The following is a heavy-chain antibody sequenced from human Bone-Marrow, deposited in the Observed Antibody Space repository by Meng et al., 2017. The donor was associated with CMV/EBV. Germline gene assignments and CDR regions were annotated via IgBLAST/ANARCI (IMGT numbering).Heavy chain of an antibody. CDR1: GYTFTSYD. D-gene: IGHD2-2*03. CDR2: MNPNSGNT. CDR3: ARLVIIVVPGGINKRRVWFDP. Sequence: ASVKVSCKASGYTFTSYDINWVRQATGQGLEWMGWMNPNSGNTGYAQKFQGRVTMTRNQFSLRLTSVTAADTAIYYCARLVIIVVPGGINKRRVWFDPWGQGTLVTVSS. V-gene: IGHV1-8*01. J-gene: IGHJ5*02.